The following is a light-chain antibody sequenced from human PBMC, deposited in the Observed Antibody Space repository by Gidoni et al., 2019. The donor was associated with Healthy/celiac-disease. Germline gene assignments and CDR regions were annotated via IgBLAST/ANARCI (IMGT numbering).Light chain of an antibody. CDR1: QGISSY. V-gene: IGKV1-8*01. J-gene: IGKJ2*01. CDR3: QPYYSYPQT. Sequence: AIRMTQSPASFSATTGDRVTITCRASQGISSYLAWYEQKPGKAPKLLIYAASTLQSGVPSRFSGSGSGTDFTLTIICLQSEDFATYYCQPYYSYPQTFGQGTKLEIK. CDR2: AAS.